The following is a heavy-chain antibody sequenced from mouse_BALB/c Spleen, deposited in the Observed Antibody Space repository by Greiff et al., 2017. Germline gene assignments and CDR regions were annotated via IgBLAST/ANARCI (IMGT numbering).Heavy chain of an antibody. CDR3: ARVGDRAMDY. CDR2: ISSGGSYT. CDR1: GFTFSSYA. V-gene: IGHV5-9-4*01. D-gene: IGHD2-13*01. J-gene: IGHJ4*01. Sequence: EVHLVESGGGLVKPGGSLKLSCAASGFTFSSYAMSWVRQSPEKRLEWVAEISSGGSYTYYPDTVTGRFTISRDNAKNTLYLEMSSLRAEDTAMYYCARVGDRAMDYWGQGTSVTVSS.